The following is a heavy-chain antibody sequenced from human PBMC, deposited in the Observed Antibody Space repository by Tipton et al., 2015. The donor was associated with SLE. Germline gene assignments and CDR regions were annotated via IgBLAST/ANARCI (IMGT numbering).Heavy chain of an antibody. CDR2: IYYSGRT. J-gene: IGHJ4*02. Sequence: TLSLTCTVSGGSIGSDNDYWGWIRQPPGKGLEWIGSIYYSGRTYYNPSLKSRVTISLDPPKNQFSVKLTSVTAADTAVYHCARVSRGYSGYEWAGFFDYWGQGALVTVSS. V-gene: IGHV4-39*07. D-gene: IGHD5-12*01. CDR1: GGSIGSDNDY. CDR3: ARVSRGYSGYEWAGFFDY.